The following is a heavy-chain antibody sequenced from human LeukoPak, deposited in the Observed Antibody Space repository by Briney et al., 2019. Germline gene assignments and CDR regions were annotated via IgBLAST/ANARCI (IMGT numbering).Heavy chain of an antibody. Sequence: GASVKVSCKASGYTFTGYYMYWVRQAPGQGLEWMGWINPNSGGTNYAQKFQGRVTMTRDTSISTAYMELSRLRSDDTAVYYCARAYYYDSNLFDYWGQGTLVTVSS. CDR1: GYTFTGYY. CDR2: INPNSGGT. J-gene: IGHJ4*02. D-gene: IGHD3-22*01. CDR3: ARAYYYDSNLFDY. V-gene: IGHV1-2*02.